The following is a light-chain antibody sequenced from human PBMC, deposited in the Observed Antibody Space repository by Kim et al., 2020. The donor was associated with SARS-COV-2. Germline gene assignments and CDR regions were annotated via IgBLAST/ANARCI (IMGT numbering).Light chain of an antibody. CDR1: SSNIGAGYD. CDR2: GNS. CDR3: QSYDSSLTHWV. J-gene: IGLJ3*02. Sequence: QRVPISCTGSSSNIGAGYDVHWYQQLPGTAPKLLIYGNSNRPSGVPDRFSGSKSGTSASLAITGLQAEDEADYYCQSYDSSLTHWVFGGGTQLTVL. V-gene: IGLV1-40*01.